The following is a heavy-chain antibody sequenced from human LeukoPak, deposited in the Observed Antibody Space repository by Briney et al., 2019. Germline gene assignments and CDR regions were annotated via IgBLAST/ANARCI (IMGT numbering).Heavy chain of an antibody. J-gene: IGHJ4*02. CDR2: INHSGST. Sequence: PSETLSLTCAVYGGSFSGYYWSWIRQPPGKGLEWIGEINHSGSTNYNPSLKSRVTISVDTSKNQFSLKLSSVTAADTAVYYCARGLGSRFYYDSSGYYQYWGQGTLVTVSS. D-gene: IGHD3-22*01. V-gene: IGHV4-34*01. CDR1: GGSFSGYY. CDR3: ARGLGSRFYYDSSGYYQY.